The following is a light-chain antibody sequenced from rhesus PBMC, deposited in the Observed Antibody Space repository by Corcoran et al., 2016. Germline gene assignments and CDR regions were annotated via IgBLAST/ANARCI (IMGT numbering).Light chain of an antibody. V-gene: IGKV1-94*01. CDR3: LQYNTVPLT. CDR2: AAS. CDR1: QGINRE. J-gene: IGKJ4*01. Sequence: GDRVTVTCRASQGINRELSWYQQKPGKAPTLLIYAASRLQTGVSSRFSGIGSWTDFNLTISSLQPEDVATYYCLQYNTVPLTFGGGTKVEIK.